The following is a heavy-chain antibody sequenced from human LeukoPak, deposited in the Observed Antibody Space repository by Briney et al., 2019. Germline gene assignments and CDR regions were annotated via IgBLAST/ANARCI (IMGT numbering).Heavy chain of an antibody. CDR3: ARDGGTTVISEYFDY. CDR1: GGTFSSYA. V-gene: IGHV1-69*04. CDR2: IIPIFGIA. Sequence: SVKVSCKASGGTFSSYAISWVRQAPGQGLEWMGRIIPIFGIANYAQKIQGRVTITADKSTSTAYMELSSLRSEDTAVYYCARDGGTTVISEYFDYWGQGTLVTVSS. D-gene: IGHD4-17*01. J-gene: IGHJ4*02.